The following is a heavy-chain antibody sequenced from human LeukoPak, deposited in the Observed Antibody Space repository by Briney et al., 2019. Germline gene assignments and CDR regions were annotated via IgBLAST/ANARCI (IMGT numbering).Heavy chain of an antibody. Sequence: SETLSLTCTVSGYSISSGYYWSWIRQPAGKGLEWIGRIYTSGSTNYNPSLKSRVTMSVDTSKNQFSLKLSSVTAADTAVYYCARVDGSCSGGSCPSGNWFDPWGQGTLVTVSS. D-gene: IGHD2-15*01. V-gene: IGHV4-4*07. CDR1: GYSISSGYY. CDR3: ARVDGSCSGGSCPSGNWFDP. J-gene: IGHJ5*02. CDR2: IYTSGST.